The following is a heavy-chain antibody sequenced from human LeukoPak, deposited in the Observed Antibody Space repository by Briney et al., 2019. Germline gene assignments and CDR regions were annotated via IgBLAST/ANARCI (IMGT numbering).Heavy chain of an antibody. Sequence: PGGSLRLSCAASGFTFSSYGMHWVRQAPGKGLEWVAVISYDGSNKYYADSVKGRFTISRDNSKNTLYLQMNSLRAEDTAVYYCARDHNWNYEDYWGQGTQVTVSS. CDR1: GFTFSSYG. J-gene: IGHJ4*02. D-gene: IGHD1-7*01. CDR3: ARDHNWNYEDY. CDR2: ISYDGSNK. V-gene: IGHV3-30*03.